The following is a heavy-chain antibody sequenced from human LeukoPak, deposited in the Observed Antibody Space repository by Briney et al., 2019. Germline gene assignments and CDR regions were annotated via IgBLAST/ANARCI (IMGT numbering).Heavy chain of an antibody. CDR1: GFTFNNAW. Sequence: GGSLRLSCAASGFTFNNAWMNWVRQAPGKGLEWVGRIKSKTEGGTTVYAAPVKGRFTISRDDSKNTLYLQMNSLRLDDSAVYYCAKGLSTSYYSDFDSWGQGTLVTVSS. CDR2: IKSKTEGGTT. D-gene: IGHD2-2*01. CDR3: AKGLSTSYYSDFDS. V-gene: IGHV3-15*01. J-gene: IGHJ4*02.